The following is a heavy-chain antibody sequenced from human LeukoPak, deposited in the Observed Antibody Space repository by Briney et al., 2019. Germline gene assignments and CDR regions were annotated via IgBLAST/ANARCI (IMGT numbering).Heavy chain of an antibody. CDR1: GYTFTGYY. J-gene: IGHJ4*02. CDR3: ARGRRRDGYNVDY. D-gene: IGHD5-24*01. V-gene: IGHV1-2*02. CDR2: INPNSGGT. Sequence: GASVKVSCKASGYTFTGYYMHWVRQAPGQGLEWIGWINPNSGGTNYAQKFQGRVTMTKDTSISTAYMELSRLRSDDTAVYYCARGRRRDGYNVDYWGQGTLVTVSS.